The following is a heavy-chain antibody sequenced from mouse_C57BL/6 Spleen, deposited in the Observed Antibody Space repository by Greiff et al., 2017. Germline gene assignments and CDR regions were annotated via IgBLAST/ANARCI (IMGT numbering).Heavy chain of an antibody. D-gene: IGHD1-1*01. CDR2: INPSTGGT. Sequence: EVQLQQSGPELVKPGASVKISCKASGYSFTGYYMNWVKQSPEKSLEWIGEINPSTGGTTYNQKFKAKATLTVDKSSSTAYMQLKSLTSEDSAVYYCARGGYGSRRAMDYWGQGTSVTVSS. J-gene: IGHJ4*01. V-gene: IGHV1-42*01. CDR1: GYSFTGYY. CDR3: ARGGYGSRRAMDY.